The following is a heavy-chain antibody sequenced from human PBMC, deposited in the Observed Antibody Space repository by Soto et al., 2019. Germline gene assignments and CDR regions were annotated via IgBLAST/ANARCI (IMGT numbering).Heavy chain of an antibody. J-gene: IGHJ6*02. CDR1: GFTFSNAW. V-gene: IGHV3-15*07. CDR3: TAYMGGLNYYYYGMDV. D-gene: IGHD3-16*01. CDR2: IKSKPNGGTT. Sequence: GGSLRLSCAASGFTFSNAWMNWVRQAPGKGLEWVARIKSKPNGGTTDYAAPVKGSFTISRDDSKNTLYLQMNSLKTEDTAVYYCTAYMGGLNYYYYGMDVWGQGTTVTVSS.